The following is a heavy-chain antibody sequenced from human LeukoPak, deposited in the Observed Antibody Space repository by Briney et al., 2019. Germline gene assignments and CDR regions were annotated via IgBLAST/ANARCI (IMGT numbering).Heavy chain of an antibody. J-gene: IGHJ4*02. Sequence: SETLSLTCAVYGGSFSGYYWTWIRQPPGKGLEWIGKINHGRSTNYNPSLKSRVTISLDTSKNQFSLKLSSVTAADTAVYYCARHRKPAITMIRGVNRGGAIDYWGQGTLVTVSS. D-gene: IGHD3-10*01. CDR1: GGSFSGYY. CDR3: ARHRKPAITMIRGVNRGGAIDY. V-gene: IGHV4-34*01. CDR2: INHGRST.